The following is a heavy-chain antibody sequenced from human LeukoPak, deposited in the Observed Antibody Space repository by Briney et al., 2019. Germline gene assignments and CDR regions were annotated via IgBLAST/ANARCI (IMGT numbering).Heavy chain of an antibody. CDR1: GGSISSYY. Sequence: SETLSLTRTVSGGSISSYYWSWIRQPPGKGLEWIGYIYYSGSTNYNPSLKSRVTISVDTSKNQFSLKLSSVTAADTAVYYCARADYYDSSGYYYGPPGDDAFDIWGQGTMVTVSS. V-gene: IGHV4-59*01. D-gene: IGHD3-22*01. CDR3: ARADYYDSSGYYYGPPGDDAFDI. J-gene: IGHJ3*02. CDR2: IYYSGST.